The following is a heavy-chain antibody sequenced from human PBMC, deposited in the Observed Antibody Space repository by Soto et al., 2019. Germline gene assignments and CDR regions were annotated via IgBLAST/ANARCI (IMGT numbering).Heavy chain of an antibody. CDR2: ISAYNGNT. CDR1: GYTFTSYG. J-gene: IGHJ6*02. CDR3: ARGFDIVVVPAATNYYYYGMDV. V-gene: IGHV1-18*01. Sequence: ASVKVSCKASGYTFTSYGISWVRQAPGQGLEWMGWISAYNGNTNYAQKPQGRVTMTTDASTSTAYMELRSLRSDDTAGYYCARGFDIVVVPAATNYYYYGMDVWGQGTTVTVSS. D-gene: IGHD2-2*01.